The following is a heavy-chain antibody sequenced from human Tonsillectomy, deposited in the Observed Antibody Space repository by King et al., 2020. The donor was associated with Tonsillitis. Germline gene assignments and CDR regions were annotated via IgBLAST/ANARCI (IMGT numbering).Heavy chain of an antibody. CDR1: GFSLTIREVG. V-gene: IGHV2-5*01. D-gene: IGHD2-21*01. CDR2: IYSNDEK. J-gene: IGHJ4*02. CDR3: AHSEGHIDLDS. Sequence: ITLKESGPTLVKPTQTLTLTCTFSGFSLTIREVGVGWIRQPPGKALEWLAVIYSNDEKRYSPSLKRRLTITKDTSKNQVVLTMTNMDPVDTATYYCAHSEGHIDLDSWGQGPLVTGPS.